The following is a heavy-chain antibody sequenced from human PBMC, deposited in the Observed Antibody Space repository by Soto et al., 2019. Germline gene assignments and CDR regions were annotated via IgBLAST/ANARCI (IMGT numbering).Heavy chain of an antibody. J-gene: IGHJ3*02. CDR1: GFSLSTSGVG. V-gene: IGHV2-5*02. Sequence: QITLKESGPPLVKPTQTLTLTCTFSGFSLSTSGVGVGWIRQPPGKALEWLALIYWDDDKRYSPSLKSKLTNTRYTSKNQMGLKKTNKDPVDKATYYCANFSRGWPHDAFDIWGQGTMVTVSS. CDR3: ANFSRGWPHDAFDI. CDR2: IYWDDDK. D-gene: IGHD6-19*01.